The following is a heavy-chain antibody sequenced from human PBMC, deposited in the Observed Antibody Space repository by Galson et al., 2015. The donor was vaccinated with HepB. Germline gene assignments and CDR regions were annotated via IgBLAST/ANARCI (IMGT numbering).Heavy chain of an antibody. Sequence: SVKVSCKVSGYTFTNYAINWVRQAPGQGLEWMGWISGYNGNTKYAQKFQARVTMTRDTSTNTAYMVLRILRVDDTAVYYCARGCRVGLDWSSPPRATGNPRGMGVWGQGTTVTVSS. J-gene: IGHJ6*02. CDR1: GYTFTNYA. D-gene: IGHD3/OR15-3a*01. CDR3: ARGCRVGLDWSSPPRATGNPRGMGV. CDR2: ISGYNGNT. V-gene: IGHV1-18*04.